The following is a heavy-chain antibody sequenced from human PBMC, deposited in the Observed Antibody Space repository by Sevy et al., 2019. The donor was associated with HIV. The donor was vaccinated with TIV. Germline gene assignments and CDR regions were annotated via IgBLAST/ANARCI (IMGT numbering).Heavy chain of an antibody. D-gene: IGHD3-9*01. V-gene: IGHV1-18*01. CDR3: AKGQGDYDLLHAYYHWWFDP. CDR1: GYTFSSYG. CDR2: ISAHTGNT. Sequence: ASVKVSCKASGYTFSSYGLNWVRQAPGQGLEWMGGISAHTGNTNYVPKLQGRVTLTTDTSTSTAYMELRSLRSDDTAVYYCAKGQGDYDLLHAYYHWWFDPWGQGTLVTVSS. J-gene: IGHJ5*02.